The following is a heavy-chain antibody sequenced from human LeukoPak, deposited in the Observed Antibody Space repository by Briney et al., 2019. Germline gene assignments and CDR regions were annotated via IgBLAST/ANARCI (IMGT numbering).Heavy chain of an antibody. J-gene: IGHJ4*02. V-gene: IGHV3-23*01. CDR1: GFTFSSYA. Sequence: GGSLRLSCAASGFTFSSYAMSWVRQAPGKGLEWVSAISGSGGSTYYADSVKGRFTISRDNSKNTLYLQMNSLKTEDTAVYYCTTPRYSGRYYDFDYWGQGTLVTVSS. D-gene: IGHD1-26*01. CDR2: ISGSGGST. CDR3: TTPRYSGRYYDFDY.